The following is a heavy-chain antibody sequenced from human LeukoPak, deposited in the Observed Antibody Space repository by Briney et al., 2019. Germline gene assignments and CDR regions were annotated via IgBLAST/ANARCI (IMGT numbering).Heavy chain of an antibody. D-gene: IGHD5-24*01. Sequence: GGSLRLSCAASGFTFSVAAMTWVRQAPGKGLEWVSLIGASGESTYYADSVKGRFTISRDNPKNTLSLQMNSLRVEDTAMYFCAKDIQLSTWGLGTMVTVSS. CDR1: GFTFSVAA. V-gene: IGHV3-23*01. CDR2: IGASGEST. J-gene: IGHJ3*01. CDR3: AKDIQLST.